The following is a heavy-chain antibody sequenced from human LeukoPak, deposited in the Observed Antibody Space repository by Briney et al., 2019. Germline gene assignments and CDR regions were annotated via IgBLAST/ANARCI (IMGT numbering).Heavy chain of an antibody. Sequence: PGGSLRLSCAASGFTFSSYAMSWVRQAPGKGLEWVSAISGSGGSTYYADSVKGRFTISRDNSKNTLYLQMNSLRAEDTAVYYCAKVDDPEQWLVPGYFQHWGQGTLVTVSS. CDR1: GFTFSSYA. CDR3: AKVDDPEQWLVPGYFQH. CDR2: ISGSGGST. D-gene: IGHD6-19*01. V-gene: IGHV3-23*01. J-gene: IGHJ1*01.